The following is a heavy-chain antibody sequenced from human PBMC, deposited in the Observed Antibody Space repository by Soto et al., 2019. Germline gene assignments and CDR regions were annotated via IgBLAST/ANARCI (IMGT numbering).Heavy chain of an antibody. J-gene: IGHJ3*01. V-gene: IGHV1-69*01. CDR3: ARLRRDWGDAFDL. CDR2: IIPVFDKA. CDR1: GGPFGSSV. Sequence: QVQLVQSGAAVKKPGSSVKVSCKTSGGPFGSSVFSWVRQAPAQGLEWMGEIIPVFDKANYAQNFQGRLTITADEPTGTVFMQLSSLRSEDTAVYFCARLRRDWGDAFDLWGLGTFVTVSS. D-gene: IGHD3-16*01.